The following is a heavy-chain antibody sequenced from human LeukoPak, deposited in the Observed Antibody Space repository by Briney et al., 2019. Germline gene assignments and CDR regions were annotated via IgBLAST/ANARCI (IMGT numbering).Heavy chain of an antibody. CDR3: ARDRWSIAAAGTPLQNDAFDI. D-gene: IGHD6-13*01. V-gene: IGHV3-48*02. CDR2: ISGSSSTI. CDR1: GFSFGEYA. J-gene: IGHJ3*02. Sequence: GGSLRLSCAASGFSFGEYAMNWVRQAPGKGLEWVSYISGSSSTIYYADSVKGRFTISRDNAKNSLYLQMNSLRDEDTAVYYCARDRWSIAAAGTPLQNDAFDIWGQGTMVTVSS.